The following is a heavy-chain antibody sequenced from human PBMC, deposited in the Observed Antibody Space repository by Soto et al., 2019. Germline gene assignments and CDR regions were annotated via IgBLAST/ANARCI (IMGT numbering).Heavy chain of an antibody. CDR2: IGGRGNSA. V-gene: IGHV3-23*01. Sequence: GVLRLSCAASGFIFTNYAMNWVRQAPGKGLEWVSVIGGRGNSAYYADSVQGRFTISRDNSKNTLSLQMSSPTADDTAIYYCVREGRGSFDFWGRGTMVTVSS. D-gene: IGHD5-12*01. CDR1: GFIFTNYA. CDR3: VREGRGSFDF. J-gene: IGHJ3*01.